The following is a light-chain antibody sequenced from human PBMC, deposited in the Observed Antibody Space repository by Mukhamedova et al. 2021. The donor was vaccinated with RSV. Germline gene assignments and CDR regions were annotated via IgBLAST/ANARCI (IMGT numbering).Light chain of an antibody. V-gene: IGKV1-NL1*01. CDR3: QQYNSYPLT. Sequence: TWGASQGISNSLAWYQQKPGKAPKLLLYAASRLESGVPSRFSGSGSGTDYTLTISSLQPEDFATYYCQQYNSYPLTFGGGTKVEIK. CDR1: QGISNS. J-gene: IGKJ4*01. CDR2: AAS.